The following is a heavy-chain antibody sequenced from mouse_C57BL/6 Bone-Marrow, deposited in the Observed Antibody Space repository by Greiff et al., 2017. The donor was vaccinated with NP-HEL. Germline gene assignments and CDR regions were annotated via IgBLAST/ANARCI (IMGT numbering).Heavy chain of an antibody. Sequence: VKLMESGAELARPGASVKLSCKASGYTFTSYGISWVKQRTGQGLEWIGEIYPRSGNTYYNEKCKGKATLTADKSSSTAYMELRSLTSEDSAVYFCAREGDAMDYWGQGTSVTVSS. J-gene: IGHJ4*01. CDR1: GYTFTSYG. CDR3: AREGDAMDY. CDR2: IYPRSGNT. V-gene: IGHV1-81*01.